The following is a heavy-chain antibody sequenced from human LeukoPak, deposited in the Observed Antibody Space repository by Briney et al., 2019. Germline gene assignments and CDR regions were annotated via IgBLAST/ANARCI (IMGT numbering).Heavy chain of an antibody. J-gene: IGHJ6*02. CDR1: GFTFSSYS. D-gene: IGHD6-19*01. CDR3: ARGEQWLTPSPHGMDV. CDR2: ISSSSSTI. V-gene: IGHV3-48*01. Sequence: GGSLRLSCAASGFTFSSYSMNWVRQAPGKGPEWVSYISSSSSTIYYADSVKGRFTISRDNAKNSLYLQMNSLRAEDTAVYYCARGEQWLTPSPHGMDVWGQGTTVTVSS.